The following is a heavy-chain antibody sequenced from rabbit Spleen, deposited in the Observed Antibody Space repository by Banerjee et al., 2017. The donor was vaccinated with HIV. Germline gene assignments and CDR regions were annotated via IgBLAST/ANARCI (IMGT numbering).Heavy chain of an antibody. CDR3: AREDVGGSYTL. CDR2: IDSGSSGFT. CDR1: GVSFSSNYY. J-gene: IGHJ4*01. Sequence: QSLEESGGDLVKPGASLTLTCTASGVSFSSNYYMCWVRQAPGKGLEWIACIDSGSSGFTYFASWAKGRFTISSDNAQNTVDLQMNSLTAADTATYFCAREDVGGSYTLWGPGTLVTVS. V-gene: IGHV1S40*01. D-gene: IGHD1-1*01.